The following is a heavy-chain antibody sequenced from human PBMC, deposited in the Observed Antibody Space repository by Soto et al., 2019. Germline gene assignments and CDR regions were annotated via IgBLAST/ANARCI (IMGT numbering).Heavy chain of an antibody. CDR1: GFTFSNAW. CDR3: TTAWYDILTGYGY. V-gene: IGHV3-15*01. D-gene: IGHD3-9*01. J-gene: IGHJ4*02. Sequence: PGGSLRLSCAASGFTFSNAWMSWVRQAPGKGLEWVGRIKSKTDGGTTDYAAPVKGRFTISRDDSKNTLYLQMNSLKTEDTAVYYCTTAWYDILTGYGYWGQGTLVTVSS. CDR2: IKSKTDGGTT.